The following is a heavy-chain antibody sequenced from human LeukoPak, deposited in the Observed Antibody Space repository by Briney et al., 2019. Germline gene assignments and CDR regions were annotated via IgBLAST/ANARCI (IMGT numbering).Heavy chain of an antibody. D-gene: IGHD3-10*01. CDR3: ARAGYGSGSLPFDY. J-gene: IGHJ4*02. Sequence: GGSLRLSCAASGFTVSSNYMSWVRQAPGKGLEWVSVIYSGGSTYYADSVKGRFTISRDNSKNTLYLQMNSLRAEDTAVYYCARAGYGSGSLPFDYWGQGTLVTVSS. CDR2: IYSGGST. CDR1: GFTVSSNY. V-gene: IGHV3-66*01.